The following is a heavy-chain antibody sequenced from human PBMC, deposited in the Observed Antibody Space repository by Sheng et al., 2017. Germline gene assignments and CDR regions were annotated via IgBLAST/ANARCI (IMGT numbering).Heavy chain of an antibody. J-gene: IGHJ4*02. CDR1: GDSINSGNYY. Sequence: QAQLQESGPGLVKPSQTLSLTCTVSGDSINSGNYYWGWIRQAPGKGLEWIGHTYATGYTNYNPSLKSRVSMSVDTSKNQFSLRLTSVTAADTAFYYCVGEPTYCAAECYSQYYFALWGREPWSPSPQ. CDR3: VGEPTYCAAECYSQYYFAL. D-gene: IGHD2-15*01. V-gene: IGHV4-61*09. CDR2: TYATGYT.